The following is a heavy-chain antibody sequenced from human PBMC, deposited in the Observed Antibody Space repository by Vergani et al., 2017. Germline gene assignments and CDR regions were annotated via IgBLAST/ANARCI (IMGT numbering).Heavy chain of an antibody. V-gene: IGHV4-31*03. J-gene: IGHJ6*02. CDR2: IYYSGST. CDR1: GASISSGGFY. D-gene: IGHD2-21*01. Sequence: QVQLHESGPGLVKPSETLSLICSVSGASISSGGFYWSWIRQHPGKGLVWIGYIYYSGSTYYNPSLKSRVIISVDTSKNQFSLRLNSVTAADTAVYFCAREGPYFYGLDLWGQGTTVTVSS. CDR3: AREGPYFYGLDL.